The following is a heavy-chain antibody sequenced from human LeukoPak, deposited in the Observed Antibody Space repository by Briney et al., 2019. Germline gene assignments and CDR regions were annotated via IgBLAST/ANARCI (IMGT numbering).Heavy chain of an antibody. CDR3: AKGGSASVTTIDY. CDR2: ISWNSGSI. Sequence: PGGPLRLSCAASGFTFDDYAMHWVRQAPGKGLEWVSGISWNSGSIGYADSVKGRFTISRDNAKNSLYLQMNSLRAEDTALYYCAKGGSASVTTIDYWGQGTLVTVSS. CDR1: GFTFDDYA. D-gene: IGHD4-17*01. V-gene: IGHV3-9*01. J-gene: IGHJ4*02.